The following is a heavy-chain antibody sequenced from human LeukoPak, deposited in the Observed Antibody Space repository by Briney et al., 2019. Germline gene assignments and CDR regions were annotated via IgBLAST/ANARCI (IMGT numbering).Heavy chain of an antibody. CDR2: ISAYNGNT. CDR1: GYTFTSYG. J-gene: IGHJ6*02. Sequence: ASVKVSCKASGYTFTSYGISWVRQAPGQGLEWMGWISAYNGNTNYAQKLQGRVTMTTDTSTSTAYMELRSLRSDDTAVYYCAGTPPDDILTGYPPKVDVHYGMDVWGQGTTVTVSS. V-gene: IGHV1-18*01. D-gene: IGHD3-9*01. CDR3: AGTPPDDILTGYPPKVDVHYGMDV.